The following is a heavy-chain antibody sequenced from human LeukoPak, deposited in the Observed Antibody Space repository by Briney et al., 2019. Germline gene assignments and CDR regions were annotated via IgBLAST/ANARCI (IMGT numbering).Heavy chain of an antibody. V-gene: IGHV4-34*01. J-gene: IGHJ4*02. Sequence: PSETLSLTCAVYGGSFSGYYWSWIRQPPGKGLEWIGEINHSGSTNYNPSLKSRVTISVDTSKNQFSLKLSSVTAADTAVYYCARGWRLATFDYWGQGTLVTVSS. CDR3: ARGWRLATFDY. CDR1: GGSFSGYY. D-gene: IGHD3-3*01. CDR2: INHSGST.